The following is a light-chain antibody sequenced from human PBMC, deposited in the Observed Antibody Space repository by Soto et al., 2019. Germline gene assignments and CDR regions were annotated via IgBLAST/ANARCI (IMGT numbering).Light chain of an antibody. J-gene: IGKJ4*01. CDR2: ATS. CDR1: QSIRRY. CDR3: HQTSNIPFT. V-gene: IGKV1-39*01. Sequence: DIQMTQSPSSLSASVGDRATITCRASQSIRRYLNWYQQKQGKAPKLLIYATSTLQSGVPSRFSGSGSGADFTLTISSLQPEDFATYYCHQTSNIPFTFGGGTKVEN.